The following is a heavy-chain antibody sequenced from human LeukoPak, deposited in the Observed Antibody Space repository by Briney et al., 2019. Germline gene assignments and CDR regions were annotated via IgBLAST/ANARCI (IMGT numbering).Heavy chain of an antibody. Sequence: AGSLRLSCAAAGFTFSSFAMSWLRQAQGKVLEWVSSIRGSGGSTYYPDSVKGRFTISRDNSKNTMYLQMNSLRAEDTAVYYCAKDLNSYCYHYYGMDVWGKGTTVTVS. CDR3: AKDLNSYCYHYYGMDV. J-gene: IGHJ6*04. D-gene: IGHD5-18*01. CDR2: IRGSGGST. V-gene: IGHV3-23*01. CDR1: GFTFSSFA.